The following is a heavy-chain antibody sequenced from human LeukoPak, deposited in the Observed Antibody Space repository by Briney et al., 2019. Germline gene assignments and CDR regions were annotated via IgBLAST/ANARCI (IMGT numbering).Heavy chain of an antibody. CDR3: SRTYSSGGRGLDY. V-gene: IGHV3-49*04. J-gene: IGHJ4*02. CDR2: IRSKGYGGTT. Sequence: GRSLRLSCTASGFTFGDFAMSWVRPAPGKGLEWVGFIRSKGYGGTTEYAASVKGRFTISRDDSKSIAYLQMNSLKTEDTAVYYCSRTYSSGGRGLDYWGQGTLVTVSS. CDR1: GFTFGDFA. D-gene: IGHD6-19*01.